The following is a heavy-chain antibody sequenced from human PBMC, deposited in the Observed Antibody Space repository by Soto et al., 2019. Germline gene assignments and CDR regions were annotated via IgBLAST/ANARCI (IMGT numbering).Heavy chain of an antibody. J-gene: IGHJ4*02. Sequence: PSETLSLTCAVYGGSFSGYYWSWIRQPPGKGLEWIGEINHSGSTNYNPSLKSRVTISVDTSKNQFSLKLSSVTAADTAVYYCASGRPPVRFLEWLPPARPYFDYWGQGTLVTVSS. V-gene: IGHV4-34*01. CDR3: ASGRPPVRFLEWLPPARPYFDY. CDR1: GGSFSGYY. CDR2: INHSGST. D-gene: IGHD3-3*01.